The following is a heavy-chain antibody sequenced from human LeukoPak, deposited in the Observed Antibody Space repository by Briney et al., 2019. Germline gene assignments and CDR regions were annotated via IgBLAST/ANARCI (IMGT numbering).Heavy chain of an antibody. D-gene: IGHD2-15*01. J-gene: IGHJ4*02. V-gene: IGHV4-39*01. CDR3: ARRAGCSGGSCSIGY. CDR1: GGSISSNSDY. Sequence: PSQTLSLTCTVSGGSISSNSDYWGWIRQPPGKSLEWIGSIYYSGRTYYNPSLKSRVTISVDTSKNQFSLKLSSVTAADTAVYYCARRAGCSGGSCSIGYWGQGTLVTVSS. CDR2: IYYSGRT.